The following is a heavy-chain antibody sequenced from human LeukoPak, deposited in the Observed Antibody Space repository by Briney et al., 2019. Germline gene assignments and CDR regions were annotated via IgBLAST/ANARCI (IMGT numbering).Heavy chain of an antibody. CDR2: ISSSSSYI. D-gene: IGHD4-11*01. CDR3: ARPRAVTTWAAWEFDY. Sequence: GGSLRLSCAASGFTFSSYSMNWVRQAPGKGLEWVSSISSSSSYIYYADSVKGRFTISRDNAKNSLYLQMNSLRAEDTAVYYCARPRAVTTWAAWEFDYWGQGTLVTVSS. J-gene: IGHJ4*02. V-gene: IGHV3-21*01. CDR1: GFTFSSYS.